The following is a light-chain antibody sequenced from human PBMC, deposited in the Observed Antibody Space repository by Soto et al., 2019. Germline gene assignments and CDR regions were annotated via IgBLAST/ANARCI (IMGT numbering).Light chain of an antibody. CDR1: QSVSSY. CDR3: QQRSNWPAT. V-gene: IGKV3-11*01. CDR2: DAS. J-gene: IGKJ1*01. Sequence: EIVLTQSPATLSLSPGERATLACRASQSVSSYLAWYQQKPGQAPRLLIYDASNRATGIPARFSGSGSGTDFTLTISSLEPVDFAVYYCQQRSNWPATFGQGTKVEIK.